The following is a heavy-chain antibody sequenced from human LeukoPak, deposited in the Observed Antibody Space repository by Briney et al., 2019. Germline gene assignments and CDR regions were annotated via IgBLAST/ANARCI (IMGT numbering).Heavy chain of an antibody. D-gene: IGHD3-22*01. CDR3: ARDRGHYDPAAFDI. J-gene: IGHJ3*02. CDR1: GFTFSSYS. V-gene: IGHV3-48*04. CDR2: ISSSSSTI. Sequence: GGSLRLSCAASGFTFSSYSMNWVRQAPGKGLEWVSYISSSSSTIYYADSVKGRFTISRDNAKNSLYLQMNSLRAEDTAVYYCARDRGHYDPAAFDIWGQGTMVTVSS.